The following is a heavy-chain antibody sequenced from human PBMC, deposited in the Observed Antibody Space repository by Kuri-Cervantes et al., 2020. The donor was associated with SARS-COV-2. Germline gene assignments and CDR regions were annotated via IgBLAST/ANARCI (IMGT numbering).Heavy chain of an antibody. D-gene: IGHD5/OR15-5a*01. CDR3: ARLSTKTEIGDFDY. Sequence: ASVKVSCKASGYTFTDYYMHWVRQAPGQGLEWMGIINPNGGSSDYAQRFQGRVTMTRDTSTSTVYMELSSLRSEDTAVYYCARLSTKTEIGDFDYWGQGTLVTVSS. J-gene: IGHJ4*02. CDR1: GYTFTDYY. V-gene: IGHV1-46*01. CDR2: INPNGGSS.